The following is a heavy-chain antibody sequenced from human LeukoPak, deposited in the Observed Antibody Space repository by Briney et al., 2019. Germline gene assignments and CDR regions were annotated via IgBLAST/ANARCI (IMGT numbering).Heavy chain of an antibody. Sequence: GGSLRLSCAASGFTFSDYSMNWVRPAPGKGLEWVAHINQDGSEEHYMDSVKARFVISRDNAKNSLSLQMDSLRAEDTAVYYCVRDGGVSGYDLLDYWGQGTLVTVSS. CDR1: GFTFSDYS. V-gene: IGHV3-7*01. CDR2: INQDGSEE. CDR3: VRDGGVSGYDLLDY. D-gene: IGHD5-12*01. J-gene: IGHJ4*02.